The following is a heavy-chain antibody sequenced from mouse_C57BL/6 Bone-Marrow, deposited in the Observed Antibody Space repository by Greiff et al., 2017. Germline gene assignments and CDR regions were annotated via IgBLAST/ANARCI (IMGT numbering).Heavy chain of an antibody. CDR2: IHPNSGST. D-gene: IGHD1-2*01. V-gene: IGHV1-64*01. CDR3: AMGDTARGFAY. Sequence: VQLQQSGAELVKPGASVKLSCKASGYTFTSYWMHWVKQRPGQGLEWIGMIHPNSGSTNYNEKFNSKATLTVDKASSTAYMQLSSLSSEDSAVYYCAMGDTARGFAYWGQGALVTVSA. CDR1: GYTFTSYW. J-gene: IGHJ3*01.